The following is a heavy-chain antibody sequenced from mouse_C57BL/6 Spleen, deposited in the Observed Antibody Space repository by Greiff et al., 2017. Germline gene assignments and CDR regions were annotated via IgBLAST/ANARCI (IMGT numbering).Heavy chain of an antibody. CDR3: ARKGQLRLRGAMDY. D-gene: IGHD3-2*02. Sequence: QVQLQQPGAELVRPGTSVKLSCKASGYTFTSYWMHWVKQRPGQGLEWIGVIDPSDSYTNYNQKFKGKATLTVDTSSSTAYMQLSSLTSEDSAVYYCARKGQLRLRGAMDYWGQGTSVTVSS. V-gene: IGHV1-59*01. CDR1: GYTFTSYW. CDR2: IDPSDSYT. J-gene: IGHJ4*01.